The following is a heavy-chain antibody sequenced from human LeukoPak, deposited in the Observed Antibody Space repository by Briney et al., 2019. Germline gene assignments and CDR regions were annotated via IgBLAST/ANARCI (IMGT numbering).Heavy chain of an antibody. D-gene: IGHD6-13*01. CDR2: INPSGGST. CDR3: ARDEQQLVHPSDY. Sequence: ASVKVSRKASGYTFTSYYMHWVRQAPGQGLEWMGTINPSGGSTSYAQKFQGRVTMTRDTSTSTVYMELSSLRSEDTAVYYCARDEQQLVHPSDYWGQGTLVTVSS. CDR1: GYTFTSYY. J-gene: IGHJ4*02. V-gene: IGHV1-46*03.